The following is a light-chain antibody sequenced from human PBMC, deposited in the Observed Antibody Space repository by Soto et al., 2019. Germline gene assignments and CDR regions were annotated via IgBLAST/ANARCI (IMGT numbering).Light chain of an antibody. J-gene: IGLJ1*01. V-gene: IGLV2-14*01. CDR3: SSYTTSSTDV. CDR1: SSDVGVYNF. CDR2: DVS. Sequence: QSVLTQPASVSGSPGQSITISCTGTSSDVGVYNFVSWYQQHPGKAPKLMIYDVSNRPSGVSNRFSGSKSGNTASLTISGLQAEDEADYYCSSYTTSSTDVFGTGTKLTVL.